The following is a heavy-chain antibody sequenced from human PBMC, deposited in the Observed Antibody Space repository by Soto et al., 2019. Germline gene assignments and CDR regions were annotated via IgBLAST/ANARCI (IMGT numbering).Heavy chain of an antibody. J-gene: IGHJ5*02. CDR2: ISGSGFKK. Sequence: AGSLTLFCAASGFFFEHFCLCWVRQAPGKGLEWISSISGSGFKKYYADSVKGRFTISRDNSKSTVYLELNNLSAEDTAVYHCAKNQGVELVPLATVDWFDPWGQGSVVTVSS. V-gene: IGHV3-23*01. D-gene: IGHD1-26*01. CDR3: AKNQGVELVPLATVDWFDP. CDR1: GFFFEHFC.